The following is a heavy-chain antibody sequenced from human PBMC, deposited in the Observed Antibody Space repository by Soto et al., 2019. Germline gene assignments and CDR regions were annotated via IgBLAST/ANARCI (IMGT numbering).Heavy chain of an antibody. CDR2: ISYDGSNK. V-gene: IGHV3-30*14. CDR1: GFTFSSYA. Sequence: QVQLVESGGGVVQPGRSLRLSCAASGFTFSSYAMHWVRQAPGKGLEWVAVISYDGSNKYYADSVKGRFTISRDNSKNTLYLQINSLRAEDTAVYYCASPNTYDFWSGYPYYSYGMDVWGQGTTVTVAS. CDR3: ASPNTYDFWSGYPYYSYGMDV. D-gene: IGHD3-3*01. J-gene: IGHJ6*02.